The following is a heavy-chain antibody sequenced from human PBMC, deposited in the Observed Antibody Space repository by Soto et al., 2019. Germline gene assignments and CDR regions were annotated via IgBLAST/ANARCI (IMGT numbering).Heavy chain of an antibody. CDR2: ISYDGSNK. V-gene: IGHV3-30-3*01. Sequence: LRLSCAASGFTFSSYAMHWVRQAPGKGLEWVAGISYDGSNKYYADSVKGRFTISRDNSKNTLYLQMNSLRAENTAVYYCAGDDFHCSSTSWHPTCYYYYGMDVWGQGTTVTVSS. D-gene: IGHD2-2*01. CDR1: GFTFSSYA. J-gene: IGHJ6*02. CDR3: AGDDFHCSSTSWHPTCYYYYGMDV.